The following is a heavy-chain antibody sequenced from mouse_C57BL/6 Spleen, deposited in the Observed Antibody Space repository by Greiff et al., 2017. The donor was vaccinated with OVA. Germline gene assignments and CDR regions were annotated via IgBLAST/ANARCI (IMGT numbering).Heavy chain of an antibody. CDR1: GYTFTSYW. CDR2: IYPSDSET. D-gene: IGHD1-1*02. CDR3: ARGGLSSFDY. J-gene: IGHJ2*01. V-gene: IGHV1-61*01. Sequence: QVQLQQPGAELVRPGSSVKLSCKASGYTFTSYWMDWVKQRPGQGLEWIGNIYPSDSETHYNQKFKDKATLTVDKSSSTAYMRLSSLTSEDSAVYYCARGGLSSFDYWGQGTTLTVSS.